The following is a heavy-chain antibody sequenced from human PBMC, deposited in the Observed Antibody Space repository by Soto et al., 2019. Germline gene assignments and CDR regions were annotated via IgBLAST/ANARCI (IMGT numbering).Heavy chain of an antibody. CDR3: ARVSTSIAASQNPYYYYGMDV. V-gene: IGHV4-38-2*01. CDR2: IYHSGST. CDR1: GYSISSGYY. Sequence: SETLSLTCAVSGYSISSGYYWGWIRQPPGKGLEWIGSIYHSGSTYYNPSLKSRVTISVDTSKNQFSLKLSSVTAADTAVYYCARVSTSIAASQNPYYYYGMDVWGQGTTVTVSS. D-gene: IGHD6-6*01. J-gene: IGHJ6*02.